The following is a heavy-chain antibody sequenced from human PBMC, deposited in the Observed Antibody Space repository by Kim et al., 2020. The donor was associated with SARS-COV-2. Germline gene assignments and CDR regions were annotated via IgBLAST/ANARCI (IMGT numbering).Heavy chain of an antibody. CDR1: GFTFSNAW. Sequence: GGSLRLSCAASGFTFSNAWMSWVRQAPGKGLEWVGRIKSKTDGGTTDYAAPVKGRFTISRDDSKNTLYLQMNSLKTEDTAVYYCTTLLRYFDWLAVKYYYYGMDFWGQGNTVTVSS. D-gene: IGHD3-9*01. J-gene: IGHJ6*02. CDR2: IKSKTDGGTT. V-gene: IGHV3-15*01. CDR3: TTLLRYFDWLAVKYYYYGMDF.